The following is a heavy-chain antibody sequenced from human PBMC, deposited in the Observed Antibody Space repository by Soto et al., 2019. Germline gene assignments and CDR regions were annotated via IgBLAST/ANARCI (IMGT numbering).Heavy chain of an antibody. D-gene: IGHD3-16*02. CDR1: GGTFSSYA. Sequence: QVQLVQSGAEVRKPGSSVKVSCKASGGTFSSYAISWVRQAPGLGLEWMGGIIPIFGTAKYEQKFQGRVTIPADESASMVYLVSSTLSSDDTAVYYCARRNLGYLSSYRNYYDSGMDVWGQGTTVTLSS. J-gene: IGHJ6*02. CDR3: ARRNLGYLSSYRNYYDSGMDV. CDR2: IIPIFGTA. V-gene: IGHV1-69*12.